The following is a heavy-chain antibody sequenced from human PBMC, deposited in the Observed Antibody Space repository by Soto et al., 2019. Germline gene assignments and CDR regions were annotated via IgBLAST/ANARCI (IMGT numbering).Heavy chain of an antibody. CDR1: GFTLSSYA. CDR2: ISGSGGST. CDR3: AKDQAVVITYFDY. J-gene: IGHJ4*02. D-gene: IGHD3-22*01. Sequence: GGSLRLSCVASGFTLSSYAMSWVRQAPGKGLEWVSAISGSGGSTDYADSVKGRFTLSRDNSKNTLYLQMNSLRAEDTAVYYCAKDQAVVITYFDYWGQGALVTVYS. V-gene: IGHV3-23*01.